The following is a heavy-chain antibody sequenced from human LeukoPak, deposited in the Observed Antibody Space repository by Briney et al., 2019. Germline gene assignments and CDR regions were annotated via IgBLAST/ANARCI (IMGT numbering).Heavy chain of an antibody. CDR2: ISYDEINK. CDR3: TRENVEMATIWLD. Sequence: PGGSLRLSCTVSGFTFSSYTIHWVRQAPGKRLEWVAVISYDEINKYYADSVKGRFTISRDNSKNTLYLQMNSLKTEDTAVYYCTRENVEMATIWLDWGQGTLVTVSS. V-gene: IGHV3-30-3*01. CDR1: GFTFSSYT. D-gene: IGHD5-24*01. J-gene: IGHJ4*02.